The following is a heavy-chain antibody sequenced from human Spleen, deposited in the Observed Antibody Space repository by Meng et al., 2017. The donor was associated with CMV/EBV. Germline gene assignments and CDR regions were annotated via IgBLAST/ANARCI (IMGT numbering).Heavy chain of an antibody. V-gene: IGHV1-2*02. CDR1: GYTFTDFF. J-gene: IGHJ3*02. Sequence: ASVKVSCKASGYTFTDFFIDWVRQAPGQGLEWMGWINPNTGATNYAQNFQARVTMTRDTSINTADMELSRLRSDDTAVYFCARGGKIKYGANSGGFDMWGQGTMVTVSS. CDR3: ARGGKIKYGANSGGFDM. CDR2: INPNTGAT. D-gene: IGHD4/OR15-4a*01.